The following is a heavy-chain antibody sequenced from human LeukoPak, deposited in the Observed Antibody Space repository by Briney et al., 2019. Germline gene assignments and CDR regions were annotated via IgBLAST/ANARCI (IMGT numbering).Heavy chain of an antibody. V-gene: IGHV1-69*04. CDR2: IIPILGIA. D-gene: IGHD3-16*01. CDR3: ARDAGLRFDY. Sequence: ASVNVSRKASGCTFSSCAISWVRQAPGQGLEWMGRIIPILGIANYAQKFQGRVTITADKSTSTAYMELSSLRSEDTAVYYCARDAGLRFDYWGQGTLFTVSS. J-gene: IGHJ4*02. CDR1: GCTFSSCA.